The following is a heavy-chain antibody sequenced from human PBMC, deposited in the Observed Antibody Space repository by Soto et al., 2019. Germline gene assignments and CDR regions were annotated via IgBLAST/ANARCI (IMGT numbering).Heavy chain of an antibody. V-gene: IGHV4-4*02. CDR3: ARVSGSFYDGMDV. Sequence: QVQLQESGPGLVKPSGTLSLTCAVSGGSISSSNWWSWVRQPPGKGLEWIGEIYHSGSTNYNPSPRRRVTISVDMSHTQFSLPLSSVAAADTAVYYCARVSGSFYDGMDVWGQGNTVTVSS. CDR2: IYHSGST. CDR1: GGSISSSNW. J-gene: IGHJ6*02. D-gene: IGHD3-10*01.